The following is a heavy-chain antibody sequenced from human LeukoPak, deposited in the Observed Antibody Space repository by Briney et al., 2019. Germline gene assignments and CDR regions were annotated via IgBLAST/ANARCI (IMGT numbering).Heavy chain of an antibody. CDR3: ARGGRSSSPEYYYYHGMDV. Sequence: GGSLRLSCAASGFTFSSYGMHWVRQAPGKGLEWVAVIWYDGSNKHYADSVKGRFTISRDNSKNTLYLQMNSLRAEDTAVYNCARGGRSSSPEYYYYHGMDVWGQGTTVTVSS. J-gene: IGHJ6*02. V-gene: IGHV3-33*01. D-gene: IGHD6-6*01. CDR1: GFTFSSYG. CDR2: IWYDGSNK.